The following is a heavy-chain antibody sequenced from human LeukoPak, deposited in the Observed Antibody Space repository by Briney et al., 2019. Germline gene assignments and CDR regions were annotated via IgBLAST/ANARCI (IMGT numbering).Heavy chain of an antibody. CDR1: GYTFGSYD. CDR3: VRGWGSYFPDP. D-gene: IGHD1-26*01. Sequence: ASVKVSCKTSGYTFGSYDINWVRQAAGQRFEWMGWTNPPRGNTGYAQKFKGRVTMTRDTSTGTAYMELSSLRFEDTAVYYCVRGWGSYFPDPWGPGTLVTVSS. J-gene: IGHJ5*02. CDR2: TNPPRGNT. V-gene: IGHV1-8*01.